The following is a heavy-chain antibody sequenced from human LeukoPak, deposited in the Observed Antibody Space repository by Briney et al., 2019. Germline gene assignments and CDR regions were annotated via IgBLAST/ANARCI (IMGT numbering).Heavy chain of an antibody. D-gene: IGHD5-18*01. J-gene: IGHJ4*02. CDR3: ATVEGWRYSYGYFDY. CDR2: IQNIGTT. V-gene: IGHV4-59*01. Sequence: SETLSLTCTVSGDSTNNYYGSWIRQPPGKGLEWIGYIQNIGTTTYNPSLKSRVTISIDTSKNQFSLKLTSVTAADTAVYYCATVEGWRYSYGYFDYWGQGTLVTVSS. CDR1: GDSTNNYY.